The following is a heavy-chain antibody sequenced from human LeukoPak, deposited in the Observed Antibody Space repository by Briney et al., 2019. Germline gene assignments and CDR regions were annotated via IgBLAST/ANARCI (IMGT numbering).Heavy chain of an antibody. D-gene: IGHD6-13*01. CDR3: AKRAITTAGNLWFDP. V-gene: IGHV4-59*08. CDR1: GGSISSSY. CDR2: IYYSGST. J-gene: IGHJ5*02. Sequence: SETLSLTCTVSGGSISSSYWSWIRQPPGRGLEWIGYIYYSGSTSYNPSLKSRVTISVDTSKNQFSLKLNSVTAADTAVYYCAKRAITTAGNLWFDPWGQGTLVTVSS.